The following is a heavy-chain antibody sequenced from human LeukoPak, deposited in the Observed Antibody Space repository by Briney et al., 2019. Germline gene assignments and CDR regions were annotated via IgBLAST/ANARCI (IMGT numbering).Heavy chain of an antibody. CDR2: IYPNSGGT. CDR1: GYTFTGYY. J-gene: IGHJ4*02. Sequence: ASVKVSCKASGYTFTGYYMHWVRQAPGQGLEWMGWIYPNSGGTKYAQKFQGRVTMTRDTSISTAYMELSRLRSDDTAVYYCARAICSSPLDYWGQGTLVTVSS. D-gene: IGHD6-13*01. V-gene: IGHV1-2*02. CDR3: ARAICSSPLDY.